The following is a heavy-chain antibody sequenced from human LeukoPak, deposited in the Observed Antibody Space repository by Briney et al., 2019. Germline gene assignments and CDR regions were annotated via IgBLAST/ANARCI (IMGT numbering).Heavy chain of an antibody. V-gene: IGHV1-69*02. CDR3: AADGMYDY. Sequence: SVKVSCKASGYTFTGYYMHWVRQAPGQGLEWMGRIIPILGIANYAQKFQGRVTITADKSTSTAYMELSSLRSEDTAVYYCAADGMYDYWGQGTLVTVSS. CDR1: GYTFTGYY. D-gene: IGHD1-14*01. J-gene: IGHJ4*02. CDR2: IIPILGIA.